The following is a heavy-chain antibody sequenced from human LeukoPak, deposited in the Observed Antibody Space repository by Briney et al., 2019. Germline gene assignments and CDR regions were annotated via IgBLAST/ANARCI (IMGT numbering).Heavy chain of an antibody. CDR3: VREVCYDILTGYYNPCYYGMDV. Sequence: GGSLRLSCAASGFTFSSYSMNWVRQAPGKGLEWVSSISSSSSYIYYADSVKGRFTISRDNAKNSLYLQMNSLRAEDTAVYYCVREVCYDILTGYYNPCYYGMDVWGQGTTVTVSS. CDR1: GFTFSSYS. D-gene: IGHD3-9*01. J-gene: IGHJ6*02. CDR2: ISSSSSYI. V-gene: IGHV3-21*01.